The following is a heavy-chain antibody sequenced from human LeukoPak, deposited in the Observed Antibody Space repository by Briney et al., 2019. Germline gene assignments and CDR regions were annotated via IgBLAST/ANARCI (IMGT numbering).Heavy chain of an antibody. CDR2: LYMGGNT. Sequence: GGSLRLSCAASGFTVNNNYMNWVRQAPGKGLEWVSALYMGGNTYYADSVRGRFTISRDNSKNTLYLQMNSLRAEDTAIYYCMTAAGYNFGQYWGQGTLVTVSS. D-gene: IGHD5-18*01. CDR3: MTAAGYNFGQY. J-gene: IGHJ4*02. V-gene: IGHV3-53*01. CDR1: GFTVNNNY.